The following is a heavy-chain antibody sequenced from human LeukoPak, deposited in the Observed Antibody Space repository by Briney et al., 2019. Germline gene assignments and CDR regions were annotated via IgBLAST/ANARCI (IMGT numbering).Heavy chain of an antibody. J-gene: IGHJ4*02. V-gene: IGHV3-7*01. Sequence: GGSLRLSCAASGFTFNNSSMSWVRQAPGKGLEWVANIKRDGSERYYVDSVKGRFTISRDNAKNSLYLQMNGLRAEDTAVYYCAKYTYFSASGTYYYYFDYWGQGTLVTVSS. CDR3: AKYTYFSASGTYYYYFDY. D-gene: IGHD3-10*01. CDR2: IKRDGSER. CDR1: GFTFNNSS.